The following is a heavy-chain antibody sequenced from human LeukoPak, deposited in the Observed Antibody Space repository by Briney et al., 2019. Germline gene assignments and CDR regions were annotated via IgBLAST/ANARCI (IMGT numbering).Heavy chain of an antibody. V-gene: IGHV4-39*07. Sequence: SETLSLTCTVSGGSISSSSYYWGWIRQPPGKGLEWIGSIYYSGSTYYNPSLKSRVTISVDTSKNQFSLKLSSVTAADTAVYYCARDHSSSRYPGQFDYWGQGTLVTVSS. CDR1: GGSISSSSYY. J-gene: IGHJ4*02. CDR3: ARDHSSSRYPGQFDY. D-gene: IGHD6-13*01. CDR2: IYYSGST.